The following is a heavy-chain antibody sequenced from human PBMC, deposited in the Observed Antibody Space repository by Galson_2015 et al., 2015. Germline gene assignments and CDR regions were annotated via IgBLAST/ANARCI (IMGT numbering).Heavy chain of an antibody. D-gene: IGHD3-10*01. J-gene: IGHJ6*02. Sequence: SVKVSCKASGYTFSDYNVHWVRQAPGQGLEWMGWINPNTGGTHYAQNFRGSVTMTRDTSISTASMELNRLRSDDTAIYYCARDSVRARGVTYMYYHYGLDVWGQGTTVTVSS. V-gene: IGHV1-2*04. CDR3: ARDSVRARGVTYMYYHYGLDV. CDR1: GYTFSDYN. CDR2: INPNTGGT.